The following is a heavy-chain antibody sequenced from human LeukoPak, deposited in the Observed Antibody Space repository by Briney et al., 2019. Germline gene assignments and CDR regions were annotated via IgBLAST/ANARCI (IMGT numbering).Heavy chain of an antibody. CDR2: IYYSGST. J-gene: IGHJ5*02. Sequence: PSETLSLTCTVSGVSISSSSYYWGWIRQPPGKGLEWIGSIYYSGSTYYHPSLKSRVTISVDTSKNQFSLKLSSVTAADTAVYYSARLPGWELRQVSFDPRGQGTLVTVSS. CDR1: GVSISSSSYY. V-gene: IGHV4-39*01. D-gene: IGHD1-26*01. CDR3: ARLPGWELRQVSFDP.